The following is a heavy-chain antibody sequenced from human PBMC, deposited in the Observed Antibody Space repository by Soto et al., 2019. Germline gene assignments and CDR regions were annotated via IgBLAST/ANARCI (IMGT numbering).Heavy chain of an antibody. J-gene: IGHJ4*02. Sequence: ASVKVSCKAAGYTFTSYYMHWVRQAPGQGLEWMGIINPSGGSTSYAQKFQGRVTMTRDTSTSTVYMELSSLRSEDTAVYYCARAEVGYYYDSSGYYLDYWGQGTLVTVSS. CDR1: GYTFTSYY. D-gene: IGHD3-22*01. CDR3: ARAEVGYYYDSSGYYLDY. CDR2: INPSGGST. V-gene: IGHV1-46*01.